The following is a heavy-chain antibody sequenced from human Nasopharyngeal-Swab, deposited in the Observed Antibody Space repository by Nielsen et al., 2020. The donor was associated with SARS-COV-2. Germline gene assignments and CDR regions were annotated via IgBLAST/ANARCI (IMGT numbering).Heavy chain of an antibody. Sequence: LSLTGTVPGGTISRGGYCGSWIRQPPGKGLEWIGYNYDSGSTSYNPSLKSRLTISLDTSRYQFSLKLSPVTAADTAVYYCARRPDFWSGFPFDYWGQGTLVTVSS. J-gene: IGHJ4*02. CDR2: NYDSGST. CDR1: GGTISRGGYC. D-gene: IGHD3-3*01. V-gene: IGHV4-31*03. CDR3: ARRPDFWSGFPFDY.